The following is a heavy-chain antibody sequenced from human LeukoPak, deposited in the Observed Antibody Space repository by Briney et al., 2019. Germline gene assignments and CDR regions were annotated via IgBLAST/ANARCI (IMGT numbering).Heavy chain of an antibody. CDR3: AELGITMIGGV. CDR2: IKPDGSEK. Sequence: GGSLRLSCTASGFTFSSYWMSWVRQAPGKGLEWVANIKPDGSEKYYVDSVKGRFTISRDNAKNSLYLQMNSLRAEDTAVYYCAELGITMIGGVWGKGTTVTISS. CDR1: GFTFSSYW. D-gene: IGHD3-10*02. V-gene: IGHV3-7*01. J-gene: IGHJ6*04.